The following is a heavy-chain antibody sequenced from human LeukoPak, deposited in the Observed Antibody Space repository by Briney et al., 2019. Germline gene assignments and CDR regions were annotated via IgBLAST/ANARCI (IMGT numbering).Heavy chain of an antibody. D-gene: IGHD5-12*01. CDR1: GFTFSSYG. J-gene: IGHJ6*03. V-gene: IGHV3-30*02. Sequence: GGSLRLSCAASGFTFSSYGMHWVRQAPGKGLEWVAFIRFDGSNKHYADSVKGRFTISRDNSKNTLYLQMKSLRAEDTAVYYCAKGGGYEAQYYYYYLDVWGKGTTVTISS. CDR2: IRFDGSNK. CDR3: AKGGGYEAQYYYYYLDV.